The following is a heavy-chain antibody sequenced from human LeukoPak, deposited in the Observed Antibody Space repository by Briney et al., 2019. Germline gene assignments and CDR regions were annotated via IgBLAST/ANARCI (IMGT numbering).Heavy chain of an antibody. J-gene: IGHJ4*02. V-gene: IGHV3-33*01. CDR2: IWYDGSNK. Sequence: GRSLRLSCAASGFTFSSYGMHWVRQAPGKGLEWVAVIWYDGSNKYYADSVKGRFTISRDNSKNTLYLQMNSLRAEDTAVYYCARDWGLGIAVAGTPRLDYWGQGTLVTVSS. CDR1: GFTFSSYG. D-gene: IGHD6-13*01. CDR3: ARDWGLGIAVAGTPRLDY.